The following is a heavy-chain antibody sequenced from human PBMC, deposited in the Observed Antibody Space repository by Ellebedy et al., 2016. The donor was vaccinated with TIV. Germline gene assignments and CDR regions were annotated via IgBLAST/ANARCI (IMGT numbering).Heavy chain of an antibody. CDR3: ARAPDYHFDY. CDR2: IYPGDSDT. Sequence: GGSLRLSCKGSGYSFTTYWIGWVRQMPGKGLEWMGFIYPGDSDTRYSPSFHGQVTISADKSISTAYLQWSSLKASDTAMYYCARAPDYHFDYWGQGTLVTVSS. J-gene: IGHJ4*02. D-gene: IGHD4-11*01. CDR1: GYSFTTYW. V-gene: IGHV5-51*01.